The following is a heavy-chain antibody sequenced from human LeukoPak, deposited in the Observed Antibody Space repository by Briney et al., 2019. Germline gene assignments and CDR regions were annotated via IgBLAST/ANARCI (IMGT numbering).Heavy chain of an antibody. Sequence: PSETLSLTCTVSGGSISSSSYYWGWIRQPPGKGLEWIGSIYYSGSTYYNPSLKSRVTISVDTSKNQFSLKLSSVTAADTAVYYCAREALYSSSLANDYWGQGTLVTVSS. V-gene: IGHV4-39*07. CDR1: GGSISSSSYY. J-gene: IGHJ4*02. CDR3: AREALYSSSLANDY. D-gene: IGHD6-13*01. CDR2: IYYSGST.